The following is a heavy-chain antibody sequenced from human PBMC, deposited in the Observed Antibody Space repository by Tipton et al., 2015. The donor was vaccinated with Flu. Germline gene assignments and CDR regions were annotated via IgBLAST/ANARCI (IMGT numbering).Heavy chain of an antibody. CDR3: ARGDCSSTSCLDY. D-gene: IGHD2-2*01. J-gene: IGHJ4*02. Sequence: SLRLSCVASGVSFGSHSMHWVRRAPGKGLEWVAGVSSDGANTYYADSVKGRFTISRDNSNNMIYLQMTSLRAEDTATYYCARGDCSSTSCLDYWGQGTPVTVSS. CDR2: VSSDGANT. CDR1: GVSFGSHS. V-gene: IGHV3-30*07.